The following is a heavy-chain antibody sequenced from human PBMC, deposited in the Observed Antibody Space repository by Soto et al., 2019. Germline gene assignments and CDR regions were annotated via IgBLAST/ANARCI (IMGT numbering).Heavy chain of an antibody. Sequence: PSETLSLTCSVSGVSIVYYYWNWIRKPPGKGLEWLGHIYYTGITAYNPSLNSRITISVDTSKNQISLTLGSVTAADTAVYYCASLPARHYYHGVDVWGPGTAVPVSS. D-gene: IGHD2-2*01. CDR1: GVSIVYYY. V-gene: IGHV4-59*01. CDR3: ASLPARHYYHGVDV. J-gene: IGHJ6*02. CDR2: IYYTGIT.